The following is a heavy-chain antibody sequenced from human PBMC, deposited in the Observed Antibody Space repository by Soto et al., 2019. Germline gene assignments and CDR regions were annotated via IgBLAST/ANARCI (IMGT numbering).Heavy chain of an antibody. Sequence: EVQLVESGGGLVQPGGSLRLSCAASGFTVSSNYMSWVRQAPGKVLEWVSVIYSGGSTYYADSVKGRFTISRDNSKNTLYLQMNSLRAEDTAVYYCAREYYYGSGSYFDYWGQGTLVTVSS. CDR1: GFTVSSNY. D-gene: IGHD3-10*01. V-gene: IGHV3-66*01. J-gene: IGHJ4*02. CDR3: AREYYYGSGSYFDY. CDR2: IYSGGST.